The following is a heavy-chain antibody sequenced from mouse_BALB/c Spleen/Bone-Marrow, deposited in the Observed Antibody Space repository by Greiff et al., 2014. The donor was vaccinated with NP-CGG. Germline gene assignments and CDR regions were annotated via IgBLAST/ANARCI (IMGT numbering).Heavy chain of an antibody. Sequence: QVHVKQSGAELVRPGTSVKVSCKASGYAFTNYLIEWVKQRPVQGLEWIGVINPGSGGANYNAKFKGKATLTADKSSSTAYMQLGGLTSDDCAVYFCARGWTARADDYWGQSTTLTIPP. J-gene: IGHJ2*01. D-gene: IGHD3-2*01. CDR2: INPGSGGA. CDR3: ARGWTARADDY. CDR1: GYAFTNYL. V-gene: IGHV1-54*01.